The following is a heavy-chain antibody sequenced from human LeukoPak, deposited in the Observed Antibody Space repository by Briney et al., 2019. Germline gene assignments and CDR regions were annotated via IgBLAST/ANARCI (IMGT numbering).Heavy chain of an antibody. Sequence: PSETLSLTCTVSGGSLTNYYWTWPRQPPGKGLEWIGYIDYSGRANYSPSLKSRVTISLDTSNNQFSLKFNSVTAADTAVYYCARALATMFFDYWGQGTLVTVST. J-gene: IGHJ4*02. CDR1: GGSLTNYY. V-gene: IGHV4-59*01. D-gene: IGHD5-12*01. CDR3: ARALATMFFDY. CDR2: IDYSGRA.